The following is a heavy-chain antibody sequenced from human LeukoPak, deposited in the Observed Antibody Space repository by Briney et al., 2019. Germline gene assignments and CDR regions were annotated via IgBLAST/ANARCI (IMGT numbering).Heavy chain of an antibody. CDR2: IYSGGST. V-gene: IGHV3-53*01. Sequence: GGSLTLSCAAYGLTVSSNYMSWVRQAPGEGLEWVSVIYSGGSTYYADSVKGRFTISRDNSKNTLYLQMNSLRAEDTAVYYCASGSGSYRTPYYYMDVWGTGTTVTVSS. J-gene: IGHJ6*03. CDR3: ASGSGSYRTPYYYMDV. CDR1: GLTVSSNY. D-gene: IGHD3-10*01.